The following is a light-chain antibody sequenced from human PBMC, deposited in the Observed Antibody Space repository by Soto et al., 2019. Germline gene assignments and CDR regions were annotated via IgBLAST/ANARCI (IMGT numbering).Light chain of an antibody. CDR1: QSVSCSY. Sequence: LTMSPGSLSLSPGERGTLSCMASQSVSCSYLAWYQQKPGQAPRLLIYGASSRATGVPDRFSGSGSGTDYTLTISSLEPEDFAVYYCEQRSHWRTFGQGTKVDIK. CDR3: EQRSHWRT. J-gene: IGKJ1*01. V-gene: IGKV3D-20*02. CDR2: GAS.